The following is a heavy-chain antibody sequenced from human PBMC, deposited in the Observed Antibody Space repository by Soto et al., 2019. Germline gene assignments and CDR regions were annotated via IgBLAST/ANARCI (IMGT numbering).Heavy chain of an antibody. CDR3: ALKTTRRAY. CDR1: GGSFSGYC. CDR2: INHSGST. V-gene: IGHV4-34*01. Sequence: QVQLQQWGAGLLRPTETLSLTCAVYGGSFSGYCWSWIRQPPGKGLEWIGEINHSGSTNYNPSLKSRVTISVDTSKNQFPLKLSSVNASDTAVYYCALKTTRRAYWGQGTLVTVSS. D-gene: IGHD4-17*01. J-gene: IGHJ4*02.